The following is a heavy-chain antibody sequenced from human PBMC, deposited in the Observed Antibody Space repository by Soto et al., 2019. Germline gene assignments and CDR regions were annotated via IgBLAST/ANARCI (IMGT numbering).Heavy chain of an antibody. Sequence: EVQLVESGGGLVQPGGSLRLSCAASGFTFNSYWMHWVRQAPGKGLVWVSRINSDESITDYADSVKGRFTISRDNAKNMLYLHMNSPRAEDTAVYYCARDFGPTIAARVPFDYWGQGILVTVSS. CDR1: GFTFNSYW. J-gene: IGHJ4*02. D-gene: IGHD6-6*01. CDR2: INSDESIT. V-gene: IGHV3-74*01. CDR3: ARDFGPTIAARVPFDY.